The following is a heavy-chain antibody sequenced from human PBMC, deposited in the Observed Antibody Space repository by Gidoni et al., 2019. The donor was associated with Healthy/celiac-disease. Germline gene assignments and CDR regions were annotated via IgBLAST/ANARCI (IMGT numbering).Heavy chain of an antibody. D-gene: IGHD6-13*01. V-gene: IGHV1-46*03. CDR1: GYTFTSYY. Sequence: QVQLVQSGAEVKKPGASVKVSCKASGYTFTSYYMHWVRQAPGQGLEWMGIINPSGGSTSYEKKFQGRVTMTRDTSTSTVYMELSSLRSEDTAVYYCARDRAAAAGKGGYYFDYWSQGTLVTVSS. CDR3: ARDRAAAAGKGGYYFDY. CDR2: INPSGGST. J-gene: IGHJ4*02.